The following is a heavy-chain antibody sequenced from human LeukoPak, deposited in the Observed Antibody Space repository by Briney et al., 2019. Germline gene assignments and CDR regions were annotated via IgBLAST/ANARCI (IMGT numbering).Heavy chain of an antibody. D-gene: IGHD6-19*01. V-gene: IGHV3-23*01. J-gene: IGHJ4*02. CDR3: AKDQTSSGWYFDY. CDR2: ISGSGGST. CDR1: GFIFSSYA. Sequence: GGSLRLSCAASGFIFSSYAMTWVRQAPGKGLEWVSGISGSGGSTYYADSVKGRFTISRDDSKNALYLEMNSLRAEDTAVYYCAKDQTSSGWYFDYRGQGTLVTVSS.